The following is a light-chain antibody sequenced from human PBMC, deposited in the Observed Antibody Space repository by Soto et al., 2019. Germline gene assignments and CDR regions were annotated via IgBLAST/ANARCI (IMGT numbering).Light chain of an antibody. CDR3: MQATQFPWT. CDR2: KIS. CDR1: QSLVHSDGYTN. J-gene: IGKJ1*01. V-gene: IGKV2-24*01. Sequence: IVMTQTPLSSPVTLGQPASSSCRSSQSLVHSDGYTNLSWLQQRPGQPPRLLIYKISNRLSGVPDRFSGSGAGTDFTLKIRRVEAEDVGLYYCMQATQFPWTFGQGTRVEIK.